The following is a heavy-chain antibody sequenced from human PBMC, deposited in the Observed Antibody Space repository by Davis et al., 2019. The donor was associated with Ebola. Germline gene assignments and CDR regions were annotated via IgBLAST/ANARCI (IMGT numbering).Heavy chain of an antibody. CDR1: GGSISSGGYS. Sequence: MPSETLSLTCAVSGGSISSGGYSWSWIRQPPGKGLEWIGYIYHSGSTYYNPSLKSRVTISVDTPKNQFSLKLSSVTAADTAVYYCARAYCSGGSCYPWYFDLWGRGTLVTVSS. D-gene: IGHD2-15*01. V-gene: IGHV4-30-2*01. J-gene: IGHJ2*01. CDR3: ARAYCSGGSCYPWYFDL. CDR2: IYHSGST.